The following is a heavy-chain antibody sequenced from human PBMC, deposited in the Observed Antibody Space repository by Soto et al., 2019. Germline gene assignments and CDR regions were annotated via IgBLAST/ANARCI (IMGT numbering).Heavy chain of an antibody. CDR2: MIPDSGRT. D-gene: IGHD3-10*01. V-gene: IGHV1-8*01. CDR1: GYTFTNHD. Sequence: QVQLGQSGAEVKKPGASVKVSCKASGYTFTNHDINWVRQVPGQGLEWMGWMIPDSGRTGYAQKFQGRVTMTRNTSTSTAYMELSSLRNDDTAVYYCARGDQFGFGVDYWGQGTLVTVSS. J-gene: IGHJ4*02. CDR3: ARGDQFGFGVDY.